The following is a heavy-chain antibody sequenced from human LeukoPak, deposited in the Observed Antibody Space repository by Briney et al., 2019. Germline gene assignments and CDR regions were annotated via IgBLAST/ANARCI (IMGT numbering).Heavy chain of an antibody. CDR3: ARAVYCSGGSCYSVPNWFDP. V-gene: IGHV1-18*01. D-gene: IGHD2-15*01. Sequence: ASVKVSCKASGYTFTSYGISWVRQAPGQGLEWMGWISAYNGNTNYAQKLQGRVTMTTDTSTSTAYMELRSLTSDDTAVYYCARAVYCSGGSCYSVPNWFDPWGQGTLVTVSS. J-gene: IGHJ5*02. CDR2: ISAYNGNT. CDR1: GYTFTSYG.